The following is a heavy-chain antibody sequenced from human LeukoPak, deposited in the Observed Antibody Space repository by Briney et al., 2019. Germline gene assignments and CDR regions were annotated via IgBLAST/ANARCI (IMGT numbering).Heavy chain of an antibody. CDR2: INPSGGST. CDR3: ARGGNDILTGYYNGNFDY. D-gene: IGHD3-9*01. Sequence: GASVKVSCKASGYTFTSYYIHWVRQAPGQGLEWMGIINPSGGSTSYAQKFQGRVTMTRDTSTSTVYMELSSLRSEDTAVYYCARGGNDILTGYYNGNFDYWGQGTLVTVSS. CDR1: GYTFTSYY. V-gene: IGHV1-46*01. J-gene: IGHJ4*02.